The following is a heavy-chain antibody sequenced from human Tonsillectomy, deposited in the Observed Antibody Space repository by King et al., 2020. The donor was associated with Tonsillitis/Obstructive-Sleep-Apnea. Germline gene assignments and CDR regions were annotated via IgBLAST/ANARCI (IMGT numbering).Heavy chain of an antibody. CDR1: GGSISSGRYY. Sequence: VQLQESGSGLVKPSQTLSLTCTVSGGSISSGRYYWTWIRQHPEKGLEWIGYIDYSGFTYYNSSLKSRITMSIDTSRNQFSLKLSSVTAADTAVYYCARESIAITGGFDYWGQGTLVTVSS. J-gene: IGHJ4*02. CDR3: ARESIAITGGFDY. CDR2: IDYSGFT. D-gene: IGHD7-27*01. V-gene: IGHV4-31*03.